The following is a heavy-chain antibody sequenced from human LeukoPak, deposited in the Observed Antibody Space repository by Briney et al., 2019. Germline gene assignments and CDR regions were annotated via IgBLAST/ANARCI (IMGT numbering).Heavy chain of an antibody. CDR3: ARTLYGSGSYYNFYYMDV. D-gene: IGHD3-10*01. J-gene: IGHJ6*03. CDR2: IKQDGSEK. Sequence: GGPLRLSCAASGFTFSSYWMSRVRQAPGKGLEWVANIKQDGSEKYYVDSVKGRFTISRDNAKNSLYLQMNSLRAEDTAVYYCARTLYGSGSYYNFYYMDVWGKGTTVTVSS. CDR1: GFTFSSYW. V-gene: IGHV3-7*01.